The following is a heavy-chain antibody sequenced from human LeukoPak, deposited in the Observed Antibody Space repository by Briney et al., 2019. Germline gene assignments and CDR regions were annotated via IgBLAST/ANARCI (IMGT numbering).Heavy chain of an antibody. CDR3: ARPGPYPDAFDI. J-gene: IGHJ3*02. CDR2: IYHSGST. V-gene: IGHV4-38-2*02. Sequence: SETLSLTCTVSGYSISSGYYWGWIRQPPGKGLEWIGSIYHSGSTYYNPSLKSRVTISVDTSKNQFSLKLSSVTAADTAVYYCARPGPYPDAFDIWGQGTMVTVSS. CDR1: GYSISSGYY.